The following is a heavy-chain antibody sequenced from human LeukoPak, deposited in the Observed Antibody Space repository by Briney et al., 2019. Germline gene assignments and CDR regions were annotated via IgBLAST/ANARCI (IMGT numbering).Heavy chain of an antibody. Sequence: GASVKVSCKASGYTFTGYYTHWVRQAPGQGLEWMGWINPNSGGTNYAQKFQGRVTMTRDTSISTAYMELSRLRSDDTAVYYCARDRAAIPASWGQGTLVTVSS. CDR3: ARDRAAIPAS. CDR1: GYTFTGYY. V-gene: IGHV1-2*02. D-gene: IGHD2-2*02. CDR2: INPNSGGT. J-gene: IGHJ4*02.